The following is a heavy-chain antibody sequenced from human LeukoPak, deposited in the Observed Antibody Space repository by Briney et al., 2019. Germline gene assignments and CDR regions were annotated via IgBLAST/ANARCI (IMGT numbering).Heavy chain of an antibody. V-gene: IGHV3-21*01. CDR1: GFTFSSCS. J-gene: IGHJ4*02. Sequence: GGSLRLSCAASGFTFSSCSMNWVRQAPGKGLEWVSSISSSSSYIYYADSVKGRFTISRDNAKNSLFLQMNSLRAEDTAVYYCAREARGYYFDYWGQGTLVTVSS. D-gene: IGHD6-13*01. CDR3: AREARGYYFDY. CDR2: ISSSSSYI.